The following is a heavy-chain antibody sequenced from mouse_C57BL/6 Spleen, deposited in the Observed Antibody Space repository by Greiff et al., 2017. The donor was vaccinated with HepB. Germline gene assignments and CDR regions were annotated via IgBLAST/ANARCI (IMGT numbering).Heavy chain of an antibody. V-gene: IGHV1-26*01. CDR1: GYTFTDYY. J-gene: IGHJ1*03. CDR2: INPNNGGT. CDR3: ARRDYYGSRDWYFDV. D-gene: IGHD1-1*01. Sequence: EVQLQQSGPELVKPGASVKISCKASGYTFTDYYMNWVKQSHGKSLEWIGDINPNNGGTSYNQKFKGKATLTVDKYSSTAYMELRSLTSEDSAVYYCARRDYYGSRDWYFDVWGTGTTVTVSS.